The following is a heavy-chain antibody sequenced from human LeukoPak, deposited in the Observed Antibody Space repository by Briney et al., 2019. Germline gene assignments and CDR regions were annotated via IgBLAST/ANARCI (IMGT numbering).Heavy chain of an antibody. CDR3: AKEGVGSGYYYFDY. V-gene: IGHV3-43D*04. J-gene: IGHJ4*02. D-gene: IGHD3-22*01. CDR1: GFTFDDYD. CDR2: ISWDGGST. Sequence: GGFLRLSCAASGFTFDDYDMHWVRQAPGRGLEWLSLISWDGGSTYYADSVKGRFTISRDNSKNSLYLQMNSLRVEDTALYYCAKEGVGSGYYYFDYWGQGTLVTVSS.